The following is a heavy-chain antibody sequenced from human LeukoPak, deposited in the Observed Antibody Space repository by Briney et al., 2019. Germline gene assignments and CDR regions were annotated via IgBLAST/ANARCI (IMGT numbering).Heavy chain of an antibody. CDR2: ISYDGSNK. Sequence: GGSLSLSCAASGFTLSSYAMHWVRHAPGKGLECVAVISYDGSNKYYADSVKGRFTISRDNSKNTLYLQMNSLRAEDTAVYYCARDSVKDYGDYGGSFDYWGQGTLVTVSS. CDR3: ARDSVKDYGDYGGSFDY. V-gene: IGHV3-30*04. J-gene: IGHJ4*02. CDR1: GFTLSSYA. D-gene: IGHD4-17*01.